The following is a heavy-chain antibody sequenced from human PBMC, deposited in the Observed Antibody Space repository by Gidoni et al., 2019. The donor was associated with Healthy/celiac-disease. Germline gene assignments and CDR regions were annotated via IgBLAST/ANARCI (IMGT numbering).Heavy chain of an antibody. CDR2: IYSGGST. J-gene: IGHJ3*02. CDR3: ARDRDYDILTGYYRGDAFDI. D-gene: IGHD3-9*01. V-gene: IGHV3-66*02. CDR1: GSPVTINS. Sequence: EVPLVASGGGLVQPGGSMRLSCAAHGSPVTINSMSGVRQAPGKGLEWVSVIYSGGSTYYADSVKGRFTISRDNSKNTLYLQMNSLRAEDTAVYYCARDRDYDILTGYYRGDAFDIWGQGTMVTVSS.